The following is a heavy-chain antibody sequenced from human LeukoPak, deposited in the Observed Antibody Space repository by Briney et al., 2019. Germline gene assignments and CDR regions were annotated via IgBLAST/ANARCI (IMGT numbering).Heavy chain of an antibody. V-gene: IGHV1-69*05. J-gene: IGHJ4*02. D-gene: IGHD3-16*01. CDR1: GGTFSSYA. CDR2: IIPIFGTA. CDR3: AAQMRRLLGGRDY. Sequence: SVKVSCKASGGTFSSYAISWVRQAPGQGLEWMGGIIPIFGTANCAQKFQGRVTITTDESTSTAYMELSSLRSEDTAVYYCAAQMRRLLGGRDYWGQGTLVTVSS.